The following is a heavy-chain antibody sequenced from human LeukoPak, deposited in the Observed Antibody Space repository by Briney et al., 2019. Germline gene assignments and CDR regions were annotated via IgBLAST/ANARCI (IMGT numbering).Heavy chain of an antibody. D-gene: IGHD3-10*01. CDR1: GASISSGDYS. CDR3: ARAQLLWFGELFSPYYYYGMDV. CDR2: IYYSVNT. V-gene: IGHV4-30-2*01. J-gene: IGHJ6*02. Sequence: PSETLSLTCAVSGASISSGDYSWSWIRQPPGKGLEWIGYIYYSVNTYYNPSLKSRVTISVDRSKNQFSLNLSSVTAADTAVYYCARAQLLWFGELFSPYYYYGMDVWGQGTTVTVPS.